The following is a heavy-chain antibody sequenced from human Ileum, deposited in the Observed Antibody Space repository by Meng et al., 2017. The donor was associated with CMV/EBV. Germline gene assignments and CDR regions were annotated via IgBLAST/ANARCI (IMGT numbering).Heavy chain of an antibody. D-gene: IGHD5-24*01. J-gene: IGHJ4*02. Sequence: TDSGGSISSGVYYWSWIRQSSGKGLEWMGCIHPNGHTYHNPSLRSRVTMSVDTSKKEFSLNLTSVTAADTAIYYCARGLDAYKIRLWGQGTLVTVSS. CDR1: GGSISSGVYY. CDR2: IHPNGHT. CDR3: ARGLDAYKIRL. V-gene: IGHV4-31*03.